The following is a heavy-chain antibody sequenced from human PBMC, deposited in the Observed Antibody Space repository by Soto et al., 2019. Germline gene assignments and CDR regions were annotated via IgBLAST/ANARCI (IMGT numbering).Heavy chain of an antibody. J-gene: IGHJ6*02. Sequence: SETLSLTCTVSGDSISSNNNYWSWIRQPPGDGLEWIGFISYSGTTSYSPSLKSRVAISLDTSKNQFSLSLSSVTAADTAVYYCARDWRRAYYYGMDVWGQGTTVTVSS. D-gene: IGHD3-3*01. CDR3: ARDWRRAYYYGMDV. V-gene: IGHV4-30-4*01. CDR1: GDSISSNNNY. CDR2: ISYSGTT.